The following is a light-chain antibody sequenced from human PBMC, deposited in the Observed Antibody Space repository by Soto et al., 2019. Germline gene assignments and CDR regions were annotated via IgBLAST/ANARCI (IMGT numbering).Light chain of an antibody. CDR3: QQYNNWPWWT. Sequence: EIVMTQSPATLSVSPGERATLSCRASQSVSSNLAWYLQKPGQAPRLLIYGASTRATGIPARFSGSGSGTEFTLTISSLQSEDFAVYYCQQYNNWPWWTFGQGTKVEIK. CDR2: GAS. J-gene: IGKJ1*01. V-gene: IGKV3-15*01. CDR1: QSVSSN.